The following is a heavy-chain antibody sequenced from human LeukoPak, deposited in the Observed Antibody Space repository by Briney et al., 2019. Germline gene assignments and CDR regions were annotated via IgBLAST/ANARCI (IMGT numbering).Heavy chain of an antibody. CDR2: ISSSGITI. CDR1: GFTFSDYY. Sequence: GGSLRLSCAASGFTFSDYYMSWIRQAPGKGLEWVSYISSSGITIYYADSVKGRFTISRDNAKNSLYLQMNSLRADDTAMYYCAREARGTRAAFDIWGQGTMVTVFS. CDR3: AREARGTRAAFDI. D-gene: IGHD2-8*01. V-gene: IGHV3-11*04. J-gene: IGHJ3*02.